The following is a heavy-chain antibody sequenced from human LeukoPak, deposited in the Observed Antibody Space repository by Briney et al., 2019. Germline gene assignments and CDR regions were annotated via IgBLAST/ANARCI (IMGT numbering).Heavy chain of an antibody. CDR3: ARDLRMGYYYDTSGYYAFDY. CDR1: GFTFSNAW. CDR2: IKSKTDGGTT. D-gene: IGHD3-22*01. V-gene: IGHV3-15*01. J-gene: IGHJ4*02. Sequence: PGGSLRLSCAASGFTFSNAWMSWVRQAPGKGLEWVGRIKSKTDGGTTDYAAPVKGRFTISRDDSKNTLYLQMNSLKTEDTAVYYCARDLRMGYYYDTSGYYAFDYWGQGTLVTVSS.